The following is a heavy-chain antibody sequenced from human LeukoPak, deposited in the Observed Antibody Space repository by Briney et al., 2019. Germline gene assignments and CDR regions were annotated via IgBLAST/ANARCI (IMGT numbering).Heavy chain of an antibody. CDR2: MSRSGDII. CDR1: GFTFSDYN. D-gene: IGHD3-10*02. J-gene: IGHJ6*04. Sequence: GGSLRLSCAVSGFTFSDYNMNWVRQVPGKGLESVSYMSRSGDIIYYADSVKGRFTISRDNAKNSLYLQMNSLRAEDTAVYYCAELGITMIGGVWGKGTTVTISS. V-gene: IGHV3-48*04. CDR3: AELGITMIGGV.